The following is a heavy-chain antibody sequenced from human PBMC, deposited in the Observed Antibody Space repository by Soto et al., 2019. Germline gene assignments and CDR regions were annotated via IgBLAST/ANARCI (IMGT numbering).Heavy chain of an antibody. V-gene: IGHV3-21*01. D-gene: IGHD1-26*01. CDR3: ARDPVGATTEYFQH. J-gene: IGHJ1*01. CDR1: GFTFSSYS. Sequence: EVQLVESGGGLVKPGGSLRLSCAASGFTFSSYSMNWVRQAPGKGLEWVSSISSSSSYIYYADSVKGRFTISRDNAKNSLYLQMNSLRAEDTAVYYCARDPVGATTEYFQHWGQGTLVTVSS. CDR2: ISSSSSYI.